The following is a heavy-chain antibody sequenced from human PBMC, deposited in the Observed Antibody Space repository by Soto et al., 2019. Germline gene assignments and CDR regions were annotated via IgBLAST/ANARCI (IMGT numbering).Heavy chain of an antibody. D-gene: IGHD3-10*01. CDR1: GGSFSGYY. Sequence: SSETLSLTCAVYGGSFSGYYWSWIRQPPGKGLEWIGEINHSGSTNYNPSLKSRVAISVDTSKNQFSLHLSPVTAAETAIYYCARRNYPYYFDYWGQGIQVTVSS. CDR3: ARRNYPYYFDY. J-gene: IGHJ4*02. CDR2: INHSGST. V-gene: IGHV4-34*01.